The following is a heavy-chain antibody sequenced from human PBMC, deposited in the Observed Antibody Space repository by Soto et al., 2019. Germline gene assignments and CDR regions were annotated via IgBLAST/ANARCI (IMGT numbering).Heavy chain of an antibody. CDR2: IRFEGSNI. Sequence: PAGSLRLCCAAPKSIIRSSGMHWVRQAPGKGLEWVAIIRFEGSNINYADSVKGRFTISRDNSKNTLYLQMNSLRAEDTAVYYCAKGLNYGDDYYGMDIWGQGTTVTGSS. V-gene: IGHV3-30*02. CDR3: AKGLNYGDDYYGMDI. CDR1: KSIIRSSG. J-gene: IGHJ6*02. D-gene: IGHD4-17*01.